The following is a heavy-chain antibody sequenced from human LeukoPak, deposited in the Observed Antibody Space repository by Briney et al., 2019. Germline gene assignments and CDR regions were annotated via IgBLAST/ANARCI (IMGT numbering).Heavy chain of an antibody. Sequence: PGRSLRLSCAASGFTFDGYAMHWVRQAPGKGLEWVSGISWNSGSIGYADSVKGRFTISRDNAKNSLYLQMNSLRAEDTALYYCAKEQMAGAFDYWGQGTLVTVSS. CDR3: AKEQMAGAFDY. D-gene: IGHD6-19*01. CDR1: GFTFDGYA. CDR2: ISWNSGSI. V-gene: IGHV3-9*01. J-gene: IGHJ4*02.